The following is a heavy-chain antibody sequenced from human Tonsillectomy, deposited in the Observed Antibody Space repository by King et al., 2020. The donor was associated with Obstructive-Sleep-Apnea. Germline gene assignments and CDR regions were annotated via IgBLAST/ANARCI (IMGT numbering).Heavy chain of an antibody. J-gene: IGHJ5*02. CDR2: INHSEST. Sequence: VQLQQWGAVLLKPSETLSLTCAVYGVSFSSYYWSWIRQPPGKGLEWIGEINHSESTNYNPSLKSRVTISVYTYKNQFSLKVSTVTAADTAVYYCATQGWFDPRGQGTLVTVSS. CDR3: ATQGWFDP. CDR1: GVSFSSYY. V-gene: IGHV4-34*01.